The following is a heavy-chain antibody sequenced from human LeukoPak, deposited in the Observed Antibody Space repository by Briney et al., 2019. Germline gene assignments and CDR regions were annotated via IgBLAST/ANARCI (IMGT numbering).Heavy chain of an antibody. V-gene: IGHV1-18*01. Sequence: ASVTVSYKTSGYTFISSGISWVRQAPGQGLEWIGWISAHNGNTNYAQKFQARVTMTTDTSTSTAYMELRSLRFDDTAVYYCAKDDDSSGDIRYWAEGTLLTVSS. J-gene: IGHJ4*02. CDR3: AKDDDSSGDIRY. D-gene: IGHD3-22*01. CDR2: ISAHNGNT. CDR1: GYTFISSG.